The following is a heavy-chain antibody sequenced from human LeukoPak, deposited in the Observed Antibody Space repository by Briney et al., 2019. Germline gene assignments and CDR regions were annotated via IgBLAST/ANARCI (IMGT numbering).Heavy chain of an antibody. D-gene: IGHD2-2*01. J-gene: IGHJ5*02. Sequence: ASVKVSCKASGYTFTSYGISWVRQAPGQGLEWMGWISAYNGNTNYAQKLQGRVTMTRDTSISTAYMELSRLRSDDTAVYYCARDHCSSTSCSENWFDPWGQGTLVTVSS. V-gene: IGHV1-18*01. CDR2: ISAYNGNT. CDR3: ARDHCSSTSCSENWFDP. CDR1: GYTFTSYG.